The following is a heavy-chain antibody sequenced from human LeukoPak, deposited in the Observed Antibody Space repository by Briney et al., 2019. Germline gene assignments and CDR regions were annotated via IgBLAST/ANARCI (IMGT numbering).Heavy chain of an antibody. V-gene: IGHV1-46*01. J-gene: IGHJ4*02. Sequence: ASVKVSCKASGYTFTSYYMHWVRQAPGQGLEWMGIINPSGGSTSYAQKFQGRVTMTRDMSTSTVYMELSSLRSEDTAVYYCARGLGGNYGDYVWDYWGQGTLVTVSS. D-gene: IGHD4-17*01. CDR2: INPSGGST. CDR1: GYTFTSYY. CDR3: ARGLGGNYGDYVWDY.